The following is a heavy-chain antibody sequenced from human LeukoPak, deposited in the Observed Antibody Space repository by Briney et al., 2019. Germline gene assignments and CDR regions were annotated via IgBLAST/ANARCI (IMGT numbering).Heavy chain of an antibody. D-gene: IGHD2-2*01. J-gene: IGHJ6*02. Sequence: GRSLRLSCAASGFTFDDYAIHWVRQAPGKGVEWVSGISWNSGSIGYADSVKGRFTISRDNAKNSLYLQMNSLRAEDTALYYCAKDGDCSSTSCRKVPYYYGMDVWGQGTTVTVSS. CDR3: AKDGDCSSTSCRKVPYYYGMDV. CDR2: ISWNSGSI. CDR1: GFTFDDYA. V-gene: IGHV3-9*01.